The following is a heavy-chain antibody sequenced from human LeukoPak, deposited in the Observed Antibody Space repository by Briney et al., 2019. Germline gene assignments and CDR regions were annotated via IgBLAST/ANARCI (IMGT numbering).Heavy chain of an antibody. CDR2: IDWDDAK. J-gene: IGHJ6*03. CDR3: ARMGAASSGYSHYYYYMDV. V-gene: IGHV2-70*04. D-gene: IGHD3-22*01. CDR1: GFSLSTSGMR. Sequence: ESGPTLVKPTQTLTLTCTCSGFSLSTSGMRVSWIRQPTGKALEWLARIDWDDAKFYSTSLKTRLTISKDTSKNQVVLTMTNMDPVDTATYYCARMGAASSGYSHYYYYMDVWGEGTTVTASS.